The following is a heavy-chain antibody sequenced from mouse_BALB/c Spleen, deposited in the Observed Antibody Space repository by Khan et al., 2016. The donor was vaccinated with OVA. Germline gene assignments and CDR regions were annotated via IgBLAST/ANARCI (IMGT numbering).Heavy chain of an antibody. CDR1: GFTFSDYY. CDR3: TRGYYGDPFDY. D-gene: IGHD2-13*01. V-gene: IGHV5-4*02. J-gene: IGHJ3*01. Sequence: EVELVESGGGLVKPGGSLKLSCAASGFTFSDYYMYWVRQTPEKRLEWVATISDGTTYIYYPDNVKGRFTIYRDNAKNNLYLQMSSLKSEDTAMDYCTRGYYGDPFDYWGQGTLVTVSA. CDR2: ISDGTTYI.